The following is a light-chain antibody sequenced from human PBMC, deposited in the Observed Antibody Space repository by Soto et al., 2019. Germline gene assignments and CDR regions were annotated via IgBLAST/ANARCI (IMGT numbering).Light chain of an antibody. V-gene: IGKV3-15*01. CDR1: QSVSSN. CDR2: DTS. CDR3: QQYNNWPQT. J-gene: IGKJ1*01. Sequence: EIVMTQSPATLSVSPGERATLSCRASQSVSSNLAWYQHKPGQTPRLLIYDTSTRATGVPTRISGSGSGTEFTLTISSLQSEDFAVYYCQQYNNWPQTFGQGTKVDIK.